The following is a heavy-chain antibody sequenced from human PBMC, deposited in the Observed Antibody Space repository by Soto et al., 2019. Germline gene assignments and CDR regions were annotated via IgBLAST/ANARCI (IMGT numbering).Heavy chain of an antibody. D-gene: IGHD3-10*01. Sequence: GGSLRLSCAASGFTFSSYAMSWVRQAPGKGLEWVSAISGSGGSTYYADSVKGRFTISRDNSKNTLYLQMNSLRAEDAAVYYCAKDRRWFGELFLDYWGQGTLVTVSS. CDR1: GFTFSSYA. CDR2: ISGSGGST. V-gene: IGHV3-23*01. CDR3: AKDRRWFGELFLDY. J-gene: IGHJ4*02.